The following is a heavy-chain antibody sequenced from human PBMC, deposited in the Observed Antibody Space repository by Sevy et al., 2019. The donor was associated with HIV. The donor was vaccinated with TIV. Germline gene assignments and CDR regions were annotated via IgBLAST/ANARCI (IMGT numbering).Heavy chain of an antibody. D-gene: IGHD6-13*01. J-gene: IGHJ4*02. V-gene: IGHV1-18*01. Sequence: ASVKVSCKASGYTFTSYGINWVRQAPGQGLEWMGRISAYNANTNYAQNLQDRVTMTSDTSTSTAYMELWSLRSDDTAVYFCARDKIAATGVMDYWGQGTLVTVSS. CDR1: GYTFTSYG. CDR3: ARDKIAATGVMDY. CDR2: ISAYNANT.